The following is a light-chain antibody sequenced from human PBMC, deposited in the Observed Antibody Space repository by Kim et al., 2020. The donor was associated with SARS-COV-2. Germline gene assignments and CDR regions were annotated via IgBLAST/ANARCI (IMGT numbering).Light chain of an antibody. CDR1: QIISSW. CDR2: KAS. CDR3: QQYNTYTWA. J-gene: IGKJ1*01. V-gene: IGKV1-5*03. Sequence: ASAGDRVTITCRASQIISSWLAWYQQKPGKAPKLLIYKASSLESGVPSRFSGSGSGTEFTLTISSLQPDDFATYYCQQYNTYTWAFGQGTKVDIK.